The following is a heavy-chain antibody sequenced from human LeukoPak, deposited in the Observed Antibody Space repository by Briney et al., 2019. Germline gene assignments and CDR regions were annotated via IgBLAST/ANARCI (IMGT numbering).Heavy chain of an antibody. CDR3: ARDAWAAAAPRYFQH. Sequence: GASVKVSCKASGYTFTSYGISWVRQAPGQGLEWMGWISAYNGNTNYAQKLQGRVTMTTDTSTSTAYMELRSLRSDDTAVYYCARDAWAAAAPRYFQHWGQGTLVTVSS. D-gene: IGHD6-13*01. V-gene: IGHV1-18*01. CDR2: ISAYNGNT. J-gene: IGHJ1*01. CDR1: GYTFTSYG.